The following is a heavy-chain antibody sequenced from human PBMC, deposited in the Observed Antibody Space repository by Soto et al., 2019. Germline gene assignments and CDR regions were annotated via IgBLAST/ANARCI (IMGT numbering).Heavy chain of an antibody. J-gene: IGHJ4*02. CDR1: GGSFSGYY. V-gene: IGHV4-34*01. Sequence: QVQLQQWGAGLLKPSETLSLTCAVYGGSFSGYYWSWIRQPPGKGLEWIGEINHSGSTNYNPSLKSRVTISVDTSKNQFSLKLSSVTAADTAVYYCAIWTVVVPAATLYYFDYWGQGTLVTVSS. CDR3: AIWTVVVPAATLYYFDY. D-gene: IGHD2-2*01. CDR2: INHSGST.